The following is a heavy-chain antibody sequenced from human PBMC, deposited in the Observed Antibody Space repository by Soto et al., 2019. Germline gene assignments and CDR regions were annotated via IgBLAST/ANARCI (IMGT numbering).Heavy chain of an antibody. D-gene: IGHD2-21*01. CDR1: GFIFGNRA. Sequence: GGSLRLSWAASGFIFGNRALNWVRQAPGKGLEWVSYIDNGGSTVYYADSVTGRFTISRDNSENKLYLQMSGLRAEDSAPYYCVNDLHTSDWCGGRGTLVTVSS. J-gene: IGHJ4*02. CDR3: VNDLHTSDWC. CDR2: IDNGGSTV. V-gene: IGHV3-48*01.